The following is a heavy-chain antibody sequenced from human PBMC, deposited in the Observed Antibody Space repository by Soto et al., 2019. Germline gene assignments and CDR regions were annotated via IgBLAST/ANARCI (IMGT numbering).Heavy chain of an antibody. V-gene: IGHV1-58*01. CDR2: IVVGSGNT. CDR1: GFTFTSSA. Sequence: QMQLVQSGPEVKKPGTSVKVSCKASGFTFTSSAVQWVRQARGQRLEWIGWIVVGSGNTNYAQKFQERVTITRDMSTSTAYMELSSLRSEDTAVYYCARCRGYGDYGAYYYYGMDVWGQGTTVTVSS. D-gene: IGHD4-17*01. CDR3: ARCRGYGDYGAYYYYGMDV. J-gene: IGHJ6*02.